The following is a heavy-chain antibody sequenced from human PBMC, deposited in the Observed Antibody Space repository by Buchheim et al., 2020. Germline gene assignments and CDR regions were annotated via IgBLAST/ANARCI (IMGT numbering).Heavy chain of an antibody. CDR2: ISYDGSNK. V-gene: IGHV3-30*18. CDR3: AKAMGGDDFWSGYYSYYYGMDI. J-gene: IGHJ6*02. D-gene: IGHD3-3*01. Sequence: QVQLVESGGGVVQPGRSLRLSCAASGFTFSSYGMHWVRQAPGKGLEWVAVISYDGSNKYYADSVKGRFTISRDNSKNTLYLQMNSLRAEYTAVYDCAKAMGGDDFWSGYYSYYYGMDIWGQGT. CDR1: GFTFSSYG.